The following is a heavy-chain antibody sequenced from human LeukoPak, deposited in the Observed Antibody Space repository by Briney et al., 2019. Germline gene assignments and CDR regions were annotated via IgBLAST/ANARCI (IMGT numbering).Heavy chain of an antibody. D-gene: IGHD3-10*01. CDR1: GFTFSGYE. J-gene: IGHJ4*02. Sequence: GGSLRLSCAASGFTFSGYEMNWVRQAPGKGLEWVSYISSSGDSIYYADSVKGRFTISRDNAKDSLYLQMNSLRAEDTAVYHCTTEHYYGSGSYPEYWGQGVLVTVSS. V-gene: IGHV3-48*03. CDR2: ISSSGDSI. CDR3: TTEHYYGSGSYPEY.